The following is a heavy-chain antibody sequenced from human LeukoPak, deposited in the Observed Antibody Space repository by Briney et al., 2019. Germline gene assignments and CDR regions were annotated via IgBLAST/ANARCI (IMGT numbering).Heavy chain of an antibody. D-gene: IGHD1-26*01. CDR1: GFTFSSHS. CDR2: ISYDISNK. Sequence: GGSLRLSCAASGFTFSSHSMHWVRQAPGKGLEWVALISYDISNKYHADSVKGRFTISRDNSKNTLYLQMNSLRAEDTAVYYCARAGSIRFDYWGQGTLVTVSS. J-gene: IGHJ4*02. V-gene: IGHV3-30*04. CDR3: ARAGSIRFDY.